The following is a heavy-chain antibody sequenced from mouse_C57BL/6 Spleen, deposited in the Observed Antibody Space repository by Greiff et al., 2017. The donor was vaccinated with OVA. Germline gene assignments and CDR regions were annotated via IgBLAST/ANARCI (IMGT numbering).Heavy chain of an antibody. Sequence: QVQLKQSGPELVKPGASVKISCKASGYAFSSSWMNWVKQRPGKGLGWIGRIYPGDGDTNYNGKFKGKATLTADKSSSTAYMQISTLTSEDSAVYCCASLLNWGQGTTLTVSS. CDR1: GYAFSSSW. CDR2: IYPGDGDT. CDR3: ASLLN. V-gene: IGHV1-82*01. D-gene: IGHD6-2*01. J-gene: IGHJ2*01.